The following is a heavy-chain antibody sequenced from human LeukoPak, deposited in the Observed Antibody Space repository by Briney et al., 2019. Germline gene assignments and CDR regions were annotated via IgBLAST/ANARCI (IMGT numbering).Heavy chain of an antibody. Sequence: GGSLRLSCAASGFTFSSYSMNWVRQAPGKGLEWVSSISSSSSYIYYADSVKGRFTISRDNAKNSLYLQMNSLRAEDTAVYYCARERVLLWFGELFSDAFDIWGQGTMVTVSS. CDR1: GFTFSSYS. CDR3: ARERVLLWFGELFSDAFDI. D-gene: IGHD3-10*01. CDR2: ISSSSSYI. J-gene: IGHJ3*02. V-gene: IGHV3-21*01.